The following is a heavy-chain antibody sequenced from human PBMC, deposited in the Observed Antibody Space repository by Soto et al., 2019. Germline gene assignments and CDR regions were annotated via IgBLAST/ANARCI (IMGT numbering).Heavy chain of an antibody. J-gene: IGHJ3*02. CDR1: GDSVSSNSAA. CDR3: ARGWLRTGFDT. V-gene: IGHV6-1*01. Sequence: SQTLSLTCAISGDSVSSNSAAWNWIRQSPSRGPEWLGRTYHGSKWSTDYAMTEKSRITVNTDTSRNQYSLQLSSVNPEDTGVYYCARGWLRTGFDTWGQGTMVTVSS. D-gene: IGHD2-8*02. CDR2: TYHGSKWST.